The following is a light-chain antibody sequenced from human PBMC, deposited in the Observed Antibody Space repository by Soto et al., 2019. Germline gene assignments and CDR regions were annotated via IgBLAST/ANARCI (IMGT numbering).Light chain of an antibody. Sequence: DIQMTQSPSTLSASVGDRVTITCRASQSISSWLAWYQQKPGKAPKLLIYDASSLESGVPSRFSGSGSGTEFTLTISSLKPDDLATYYCQQYNSYPSFGPGTKVDIK. CDR3: QQYNSYPS. CDR2: DAS. CDR1: QSISSW. V-gene: IGKV1-5*01. J-gene: IGKJ3*01.